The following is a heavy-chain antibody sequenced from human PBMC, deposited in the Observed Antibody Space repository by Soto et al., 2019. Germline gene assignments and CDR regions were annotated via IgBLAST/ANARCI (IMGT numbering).Heavy chain of an antibody. Sequence: QVQLVQSGAEVKKPGSSVKVSCKASGGTFSSYAISWVRQAPGQGLEWMGGIIPIFGTANYAQKFQGRVTITADESTRTAYMELSSLRSEDTAVYYCARVVNYYDSSGYFLVFGAFDIWGQGTMVTVSS. J-gene: IGHJ3*02. CDR3: ARVVNYYDSSGYFLVFGAFDI. V-gene: IGHV1-69*01. D-gene: IGHD3-22*01. CDR1: GGTFSSYA. CDR2: IIPIFGTA.